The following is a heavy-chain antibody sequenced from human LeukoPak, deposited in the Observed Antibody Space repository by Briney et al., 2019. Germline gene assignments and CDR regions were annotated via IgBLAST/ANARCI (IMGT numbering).Heavy chain of an antibody. J-gene: IGHJ4*02. CDR2: IYPGDSDT. CDR1: GYSFTSYW. Sequence: KNGESLKISCKGSGYSFTSYWIGWVRQMPGKGLEWMGIIYPGDSDTRYSPSFQGQVTISADKSISTAYLQWSSLKASDTAMYYCARHEGTWFGELLYPYWGQGTLVTVSS. CDR3: ARHEGTWFGELLYPY. V-gene: IGHV5-51*01. D-gene: IGHD3-10*01.